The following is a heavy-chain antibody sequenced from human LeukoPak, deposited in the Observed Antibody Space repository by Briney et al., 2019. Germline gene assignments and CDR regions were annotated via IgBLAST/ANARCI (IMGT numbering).Heavy chain of an antibody. Sequence: NPGGSLRLSCAASGFTFSSYSMNWVRQAPGKGLEWVSSISSSSSYIYYADSVKGRFTISRDNAKNSLYLQMNSLRAEDTAVYYCAREPASGGVGYFDLWGRGTLVTVSS. CDR2: ISSSSSYI. D-gene: IGHD2-15*01. J-gene: IGHJ2*01. V-gene: IGHV3-21*01. CDR1: GFTFSSYS. CDR3: AREPASGGVGYFDL.